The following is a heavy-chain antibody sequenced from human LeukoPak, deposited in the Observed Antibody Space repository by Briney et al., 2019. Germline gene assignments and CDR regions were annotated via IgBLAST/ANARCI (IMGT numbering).Heavy chain of an antibody. Sequence: GGSLRLSCAASGFTFDDYAMHWVRQAPGKGLECVSGSSWNSGSIGYADSVKGRFTISRDNAKNSLYLQMNSLRAEDTALYYCSKDLYGSGSRSVYFDYWGQGTLVTVSS. CDR3: SKDLYGSGSRSVYFDY. CDR2: SSWNSGSI. D-gene: IGHD3-10*01. J-gene: IGHJ4*02. CDR1: GFTFDDYA. V-gene: IGHV3-9*01.